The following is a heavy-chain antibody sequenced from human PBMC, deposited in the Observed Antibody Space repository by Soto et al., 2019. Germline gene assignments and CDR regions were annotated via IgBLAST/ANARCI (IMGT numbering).Heavy chain of an antibody. V-gene: IGHV1-69*02. CDR3: ARARRVLRHLGELSLSNYYYYYMDV. CDR1: GGTFSSYT. Sequence: SVKVSCKASGGTFSSYTISWVRQAPGQGLEWMGRIIPNSGITNYAQKFQGRVTMTRNNSTSTAYMELSSLRSEDTAVYYCARARRVLRHLGELSLSNYYYYYMDVWGKGTTVTVSS. J-gene: IGHJ6*03. D-gene: IGHD3-16*02. CDR2: IIPNSGIT.